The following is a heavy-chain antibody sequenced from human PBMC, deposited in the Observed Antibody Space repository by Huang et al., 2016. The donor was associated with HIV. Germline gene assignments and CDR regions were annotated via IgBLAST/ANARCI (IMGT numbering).Heavy chain of an antibody. CDR2: INPRFGTR. CDR3: AKRGGAWGSPYAFDL. D-gene: IGHD3-16*01. V-gene: IGHV1-69*13. J-gene: IGHJ3*01. Sequence: QVQLVQSGAEVRKPGSSVKVSCRASGGSFNNFGINWVRQAPGKGLEWRGGINPRFGTRNDAQRFKDRVTITADETTGVVHLEVTSLRSDDTAVYFCAKRGGAWGSPYAFDLWGPGTMVTVSS. CDR1: GGSFNNFG.